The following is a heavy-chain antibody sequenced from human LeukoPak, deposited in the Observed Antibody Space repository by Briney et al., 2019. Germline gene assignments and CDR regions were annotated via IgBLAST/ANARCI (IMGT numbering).Heavy chain of an antibody. D-gene: IGHD2-2*01. J-gene: IGHJ5*02. Sequence: GGSLRLSCAVSGFTFSSYWMSWVRQAPGKRLEWVASIKEEGSEKHYVDSVKGRFTISRDNAKNSLYLQMNSLRAEDTAVYYCARGHYQLSWGQGILVTVSS. V-gene: IGHV3-7*01. CDR3: ARGHYQLS. CDR2: IKEEGSEK. CDR1: GFTFSSYW.